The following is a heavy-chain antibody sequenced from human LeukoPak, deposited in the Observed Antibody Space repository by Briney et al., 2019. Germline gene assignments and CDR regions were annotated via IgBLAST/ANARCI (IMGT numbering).Heavy chain of an antibody. CDR2: IYYSGST. Sequence: SETLSLTCTVSGGSVSSGSYYWSWIPPPPGKGLEWIGYIYYSGSTNYNPSLKSRVTISVDTSKNQFSLKLSSVTAADTAVYYCARDATAMVTVAANAFDIWGQGTMVTVSS. J-gene: IGHJ3*02. CDR1: GGSVSSGSYY. CDR3: ARDATAMVTVAANAFDI. V-gene: IGHV4-61*01. D-gene: IGHD5-18*01.